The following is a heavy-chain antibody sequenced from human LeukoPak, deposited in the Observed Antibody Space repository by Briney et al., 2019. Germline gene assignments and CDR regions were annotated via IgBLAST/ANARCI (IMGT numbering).Heavy chain of an antibody. CDR1: GYTFTSYG. V-gene: IGHV1-18*01. CDR2: ISAYNGNT. CDR3: ARVVTVTRRCGHWFDP. Sequence: ASVKVSCKASGYTFTSYGISWVRQAPGQGLEWMGWISAYNGNTNYAQKLQGRVTMTTDTSTSTAYMELRSLRSDDTAVYYCARVVTVTRRCGHWFDPWGQGTLVTVSS. D-gene: IGHD4-17*01. J-gene: IGHJ5*02.